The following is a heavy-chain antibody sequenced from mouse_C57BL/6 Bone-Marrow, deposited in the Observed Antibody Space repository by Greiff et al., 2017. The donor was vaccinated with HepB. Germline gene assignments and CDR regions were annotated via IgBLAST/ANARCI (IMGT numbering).Heavy chain of an antibody. V-gene: IGHV1-59*01. D-gene: IGHD2-1*01. Sequence: VQLQQPGAELVRPGTSVKLSCKASGYTFTSYWMHWVKQRPGQGLEWIGVIDPSDSYTNYNQKFKGKATLTVDTSSSTAYMQRSSLTSEDSAVYYCARGGYYGNYGYYAMDYWGQGTSVTVSS. J-gene: IGHJ4*01. CDR2: IDPSDSYT. CDR1: GYTFTSYW. CDR3: ARGGYYGNYGYYAMDY.